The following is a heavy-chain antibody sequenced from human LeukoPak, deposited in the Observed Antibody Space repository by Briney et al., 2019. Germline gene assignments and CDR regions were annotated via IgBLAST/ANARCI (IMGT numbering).Heavy chain of an antibody. J-gene: IGHJ4*02. CDR3: AKDRGYCSSTSCYDYFDY. Sequence: PGGSLRLSCAASGFTFSSYAMSWVRQAPGKGLELVSAISGSGGSTYYADSVKGRFTISRDNSKNTLYLQMNSLRAEDTAVYYCAKDRGYCSSTSCYDYFDYWGQGTLVTVSS. CDR1: GFTFSSYA. V-gene: IGHV3-23*01. CDR2: ISGSGGST. D-gene: IGHD2-2*01.